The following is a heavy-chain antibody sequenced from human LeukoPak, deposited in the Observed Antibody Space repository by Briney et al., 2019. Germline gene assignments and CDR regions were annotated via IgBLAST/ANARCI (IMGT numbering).Heavy chain of an antibody. V-gene: IGHV4-59*01. CDR3: ARDLVGAY. CDR2: IYDSGRT. D-gene: IGHD3-10*01. CDR1: GGSMSTYF. J-gene: IGHJ4*02. Sequence: SETLSLTCTVSGGSMSTYFWSWIRQPPGKGLEWIGYIYDSGRTNYNPSLKSRVTISVDTSKNQFSLKLSSVTAADTAVYYCARDLVGAYWGQGTLDTVSS.